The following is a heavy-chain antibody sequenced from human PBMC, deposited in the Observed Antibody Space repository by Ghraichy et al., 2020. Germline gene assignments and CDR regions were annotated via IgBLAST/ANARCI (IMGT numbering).Heavy chain of an antibody. J-gene: IGHJ4*02. CDR2: ISYSGST. D-gene: IGHD6-19*01. CDR3: ARVGVASTFYFDY. CDR1: GGSISSYY. V-gene: IGHV4-59*01. Sequence: SQTLSLTCTVSGGSISSYYWSWIRQPPGRGLEWIGYISYSGSTNYNPSLKSRVTVSVDTSKNQFSLKMSSVTAADTAVYYCARVGVASTFYFDYWGQGTLVTVSS.